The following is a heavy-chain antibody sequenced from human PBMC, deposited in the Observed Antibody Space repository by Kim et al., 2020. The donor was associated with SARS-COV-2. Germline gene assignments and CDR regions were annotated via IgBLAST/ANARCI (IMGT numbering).Heavy chain of an antibody. Sequence: SETLSLTCTVSGGSISSSSYYWGWIRQPPGKGLEWIGSIYYSGSTYYNPSLKSRVTISVDTSKNQFSLKLSSVTAADTAVYYCARQLSSRGVAWLLGWFDPWGQGTLVTVSS. CDR3: ARQLSSRGVAWLLGWFDP. J-gene: IGHJ5*02. D-gene: IGHD3-3*01. CDR2: IYYSGST. CDR1: GGSISSSSYY. V-gene: IGHV4-39*01.